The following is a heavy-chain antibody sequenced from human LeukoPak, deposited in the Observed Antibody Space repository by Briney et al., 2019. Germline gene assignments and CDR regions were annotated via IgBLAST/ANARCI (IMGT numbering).Heavy chain of an antibody. CDR2: VNPNSGGT. D-gene: IGHD1-1*01. V-gene: IGHV1-2*02. CDR1: GYTFTGQL. CDR3: ARGPLNWNDVLDY. J-gene: IGHJ4*02. Sequence: ASVKDSRQDCGYTFTGQLIHCLGQAPGQGLEWMGWVNPNSGGTNYEQKFQGRVTMTGDTSISTAYMELGRLKSDDKAVYYGARGPLNWNDVLDYWGQGTLVTVSS.